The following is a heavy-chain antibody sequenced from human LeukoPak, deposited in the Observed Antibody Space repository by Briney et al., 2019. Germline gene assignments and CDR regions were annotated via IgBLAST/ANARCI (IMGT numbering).Heavy chain of an antibody. Sequence: ASVKVSCKASGYTFTSYYMHWVRQAPGQGLEWMGIINPSGGSTSYAQKFQGRVTMTRDTSTSTVYMELSSLRSGDTAVYYCAREMIKKGVSGSYYSHYYYGMDVWGQGTTVTVSS. V-gene: IGHV1-46*01. CDR1: GYTFTSYY. J-gene: IGHJ6*02. CDR3: AREMIKKGVSGSYYSHYYYGMDV. D-gene: IGHD1-26*01. CDR2: INPSGGST.